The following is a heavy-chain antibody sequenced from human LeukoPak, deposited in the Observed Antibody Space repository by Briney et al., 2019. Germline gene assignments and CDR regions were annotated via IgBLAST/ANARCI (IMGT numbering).Heavy chain of an antibody. D-gene: IGHD6-13*01. CDR1: GFTFSSYW. V-gene: IGHV3-74*01. J-gene: IGHJ4*02. Sequence: HAGGSLRLSCAASGFTFSSYWMHWVRQAPGKGLVWVSRIKSDGSSTSYADSVKGRFTISRDNAKNTLYLQMNSLRAEDTAVYYCASSSYSSSWYPRYFDYWGQGTLVTVSS. CDR2: IKSDGSST. CDR3: ASSSYSSSWYPRYFDY.